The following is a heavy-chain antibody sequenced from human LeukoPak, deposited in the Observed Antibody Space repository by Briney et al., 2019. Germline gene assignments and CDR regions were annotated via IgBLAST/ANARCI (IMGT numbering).Heavy chain of an antibody. CDR2: IYGSGTI. D-gene: IGHD3-10*01. J-gene: IGHJ4*02. CDR1: GGSISRSY. Sequence: KSSETLSLTCTVSGGSISRSYWSWMRQPAGKGPEWIGRIYGSGTITYNPSLESRVTMSVDTSKNQFSLKLRSVTAADTAVYYCAGWFGEWKAFDYWGQGTLVTVSS. V-gene: IGHV4-4*07. CDR3: AGWFGEWKAFDY.